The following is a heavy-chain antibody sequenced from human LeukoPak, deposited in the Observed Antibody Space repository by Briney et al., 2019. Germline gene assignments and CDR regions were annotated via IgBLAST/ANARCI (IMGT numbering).Heavy chain of an antibody. CDR1: RFTFSSYG. D-gene: IGHD1-20*01. V-gene: IGHV3-33*01. CDR2: IWYDGSNK. CDR3: ASSNWNDESLSDY. Sequence: GGSLRLSCAASRFTFSSYGMLWVRQAPGKGLEWVAVIWYDGSNKYYADSVKGRFTISRDNSKNTLYLQMNSLRAEDTAVYYCASSNWNDESLSDYWGQGTLVTVSS. J-gene: IGHJ4*02.